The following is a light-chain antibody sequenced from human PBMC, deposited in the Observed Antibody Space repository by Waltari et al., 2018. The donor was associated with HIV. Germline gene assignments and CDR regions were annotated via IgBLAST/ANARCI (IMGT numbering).Light chain of an antibody. CDR2: GKN. CDR1: SLRSYY. CDR3: HSRDSSGSHVV. J-gene: IGLJ2*01. V-gene: IGLV3-19*01. Sequence: SSELTQDPAVSVALGQTVRITCQGDSLRSYYASCYKQTPGQTPVLVIFGKNNRPTGIPDRFSGSSSGSTASLIITGAQAEDEADYYCHSRDSSGSHVVLGGGTKLTV.